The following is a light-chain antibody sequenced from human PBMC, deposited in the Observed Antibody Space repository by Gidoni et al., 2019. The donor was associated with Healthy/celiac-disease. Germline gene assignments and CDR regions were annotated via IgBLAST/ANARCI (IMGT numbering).Light chain of an antibody. CDR3: QQYYSNPPT. CDR1: QGISSY. CDR2: DAS. J-gene: IGKJ1*01. Sequence: AIWTTQPPFSLSASVGDRVTITCWASQGISSYLAWYQQKPAKAPKLFIYDASSLQSGVPSRFSGSGSGTDYTLTISSLQPEDFATYYCQQYYSNPPTFGQGTKVEIK. V-gene: IGKV1D-43*01.